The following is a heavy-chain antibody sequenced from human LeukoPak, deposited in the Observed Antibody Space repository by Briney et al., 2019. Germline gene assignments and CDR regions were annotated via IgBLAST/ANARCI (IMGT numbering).Heavy chain of an antibody. CDR1: GGSISSYY. CDR2: ISGSGGST. Sequence: ETLSLTCTVSGGSISSYYWSWVRQAPGKGLEWVSAISGSGGSTYYADSVKGRFTISRDNSKNTLYLQMNSLRAEDTAVYYCAKIPGYYFDYWGQGTLVTVSS. V-gene: IGHV3-23*01. J-gene: IGHJ4*02. CDR3: AKIPGYYFDY. D-gene: IGHD2-2*02.